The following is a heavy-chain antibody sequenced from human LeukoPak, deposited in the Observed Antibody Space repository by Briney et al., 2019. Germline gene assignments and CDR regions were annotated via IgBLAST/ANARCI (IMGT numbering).Heavy chain of an antibody. CDR1: GFTVSSNY. J-gene: IGHJ4*02. CDR3: ARDSLWFGEN. CDR2: IYSGGST. Sequence: GGSLRLSCPASGFTVSSNYMSWVRQAPGKGLEWVSVIYSGGSTYYPYSAKGRFTISRDKSKNTLYLQIDSVRAEDTAVYYCARDSLWFGENWGQGTLVTVSS. D-gene: IGHD3-10*01. V-gene: IGHV3-66*02.